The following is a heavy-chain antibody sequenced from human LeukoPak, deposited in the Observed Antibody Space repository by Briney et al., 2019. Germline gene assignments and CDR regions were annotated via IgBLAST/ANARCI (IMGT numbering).Heavy chain of an antibody. Sequence: ASVKVSCXASGYTFTSYGISWVRQAPGQGLEWMGWISAYNGNTNYAQKLQGRVTMTTDTSTSTAYMELRSLRSDDTAVYYCARDAQPYSSSPYYMDVWGKGTTVTVSS. CDR3: ARDAQPYSSSPYYMDV. D-gene: IGHD6-13*01. CDR2: ISAYNGNT. CDR1: GYTFTSYG. V-gene: IGHV1-18*01. J-gene: IGHJ6*03.